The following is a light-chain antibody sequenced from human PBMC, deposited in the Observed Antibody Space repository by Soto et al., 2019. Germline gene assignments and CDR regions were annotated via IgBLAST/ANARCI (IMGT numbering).Light chain of an antibody. CDR3: QTWGTGIRV. Sequence: QPVLTQSPSASASLGASVKLTCTLSSGHSSYAIAWHQQQPEKGPRYLMKLNSDGSHSKGAGIPDRLSGSSSGAERYLTISSLQSEDEADYYCQTWGTGIRVFGTGTKLTVL. V-gene: IGLV4-69*01. CDR1: SGHSSYA. J-gene: IGLJ1*01. CDR2: LNSDGSH.